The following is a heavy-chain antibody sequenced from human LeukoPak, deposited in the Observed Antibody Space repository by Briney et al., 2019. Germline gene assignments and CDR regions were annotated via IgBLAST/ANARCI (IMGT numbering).Heavy chain of an antibody. CDR3: ASPIAVAASAFDY. CDR2: ISYDGTNK. CDR1: GFTFSTFP. D-gene: IGHD6-19*01. Sequence: PGGSLRLSCAASGFTFSTFPMHWVRQAPGKGLEWVAVISYDGTNKFYADSVKGRFTISRDNSKNTLYLQMNSLRAEDTAVYYCASPIAVAASAFDYWGQGTLVTVSS. V-gene: IGHV3-30*04. J-gene: IGHJ4*02.